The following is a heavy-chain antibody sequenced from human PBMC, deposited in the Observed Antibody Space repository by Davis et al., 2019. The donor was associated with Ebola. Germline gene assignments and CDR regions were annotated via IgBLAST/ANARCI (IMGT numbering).Heavy chain of an antibody. J-gene: IGHJ6*02. V-gene: IGHV4-59*01. CDR2: IYYSGST. Sequence: PSETLSLTCTVSGGSISSYYWSWIRQPPGKGLEWIGYIYYSGSTNYNPSLKSRVTISVDTSKNQFSLKLSSVTAADTAVYYCARDRRLGSGWSNNQYYYYGMDVWGQGTTVTVSS. D-gene: IGHD6-19*01. CDR1: GGSISSYY. CDR3: ARDRRLGSGWSNNQYYYYGMDV.